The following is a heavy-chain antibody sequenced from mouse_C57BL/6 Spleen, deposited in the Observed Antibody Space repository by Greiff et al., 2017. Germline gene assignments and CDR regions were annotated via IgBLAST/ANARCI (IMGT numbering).Heavy chain of an antibody. J-gene: IGHJ3*01. CDR1: GFNIKDYY. CDR3: ARAYGSSPDWFAY. D-gene: IGHD1-1*01. Sequence: VHVKQSGAELVKPGASVKLSCTASGFNIKDYYMHWVKQRTEQGLEWIGRIDPEDGETKYAPKFQGKATITADTSSNTAYLQLSSLTSEDTAVYYCARAYGSSPDWFAYWGQGTLVTVSA. CDR2: IDPEDGET. V-gene: IGHV14-2*01.